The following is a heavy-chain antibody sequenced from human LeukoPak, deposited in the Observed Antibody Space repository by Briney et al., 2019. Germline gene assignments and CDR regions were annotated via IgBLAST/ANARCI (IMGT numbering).Heavy chain of an antibody. Sequence: GESLKISCKTSGYRFTSYWSAWVRQMPGKGLEWMGIIYPGDSDIKYNPSFQGQVTVSADKSVTTAYLQWSSLKPSDTAMYYCARRGSSWPNFDYWGQGTLLTVSS. V-gene: IGHV5-51*01. CDR1: GYRFTSYW. CDR2: IYPGDSDI. CDR3: ARRGSSWPNFDY. J-gene: IGHJ4*02. D-gene: IGHD6-13*01.